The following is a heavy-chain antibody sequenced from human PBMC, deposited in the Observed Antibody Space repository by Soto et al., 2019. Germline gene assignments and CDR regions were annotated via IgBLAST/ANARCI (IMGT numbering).Heavy chain of an antibody. CDR3: ARANSYGYYYYGMDV. V-gene: IGHV3-21*01. J-gene: IGHJ6*02. CDR2: ISSSSSYI. Sequence: GGSLRLSCAASGFTFSSYSMNWVRQAPGKGLEWVSSISSSSSYIYYADSVKGRFTISRDNAKNSLYLQMNSLRAEDTAVYYCARANSYGYYYYGMDVWGQGTTVTVSS. CDR1: GFTFSSYS. D-gene: IGHD5-18*01.